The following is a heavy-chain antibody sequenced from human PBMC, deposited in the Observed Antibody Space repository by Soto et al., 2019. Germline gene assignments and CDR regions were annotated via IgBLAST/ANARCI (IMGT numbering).Heavy chain of an antibody. CDR1: GGSISSGDYC. CDR3: ARDGYCTNGVCYTVFDY. Sequence: QVQLQESGPGLVKPSQTLSLTCTVSGGSISSGDYCWSWIRQPPGKGLEWIGYIYYSGSTYYNPSLKSRVTISVDTSKNQFSLKLSSVTAADTAVYYCARDGYCTNGVCYTVFDYWGQGTLVTVSS. V-gene: IGHV4-30-4*01. J-gene: IGHJ4*02. CDR2: IYYSGST. D-gene: IGHD2-8*01.